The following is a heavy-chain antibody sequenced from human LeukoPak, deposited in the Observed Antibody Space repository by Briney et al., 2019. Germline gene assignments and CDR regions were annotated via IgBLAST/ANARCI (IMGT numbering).Heavy chain of an antibody. CDR3: AGGYSYGMGYFDY. CDR1: GGTFSSYA. CDR2: IIPIFGTA. J-gene: IGHJ4*02. D-gene: IGHD5-18*01. Sequence: SVKVSCKASGGTFSSYAISWVRQAPGQGLEWMRGIIPIFGTANYAQKFQGRVTITADESTSTAYMELSSLRSEDTAVYYCAGGYSYGMGYFDYWGQGTLVTVSS. V-gene: IGHV1-69*13.